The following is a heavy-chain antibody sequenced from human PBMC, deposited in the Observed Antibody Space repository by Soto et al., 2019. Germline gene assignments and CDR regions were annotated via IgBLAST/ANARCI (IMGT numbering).Heavy chain of an antibody. J-gene: IGHJ4*02. CDR1: GFTLSRHW. CDR2: INGDGSDK. D-gene: IGHD2-15*01. CDR3: ARETFPSGGKSRFDY. Sequence: EVQLVESGGGLVQPGGSLRLSCVASGFTLSRHWMTWVRQAPGKGLEWVANINGDGSDKYYVGSVKGRFTISRDNAKNSLYLRLNSLGAEDTAVYYCARETFPSGGKSRFDYWGQGTLVTVSS. V-gene: IGHV3-7*01.